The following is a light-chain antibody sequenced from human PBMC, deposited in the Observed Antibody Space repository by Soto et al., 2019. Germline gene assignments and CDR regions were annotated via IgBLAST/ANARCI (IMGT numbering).Light chain of an antibody. CDR1: REHSRNA. V-gene: IGLV4-69*01. CDR3: QAWVTGIGV. CDR2: INSDGSH. J-gene: IGLJ2*01. Sequence: QLVLTQSPSASASLGASVKLTCTLSREHSRNAIAWHQQQPEKGPRYLMKINSDGSHIKGDEIPDRFTGSSSGAERYLTLSSLQSEDEADYYCQAWVTGIGVFGGGTKLTVL.